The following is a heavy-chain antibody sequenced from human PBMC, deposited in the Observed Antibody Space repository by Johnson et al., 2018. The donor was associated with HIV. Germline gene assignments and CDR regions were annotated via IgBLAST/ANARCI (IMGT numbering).Heavy chain of an antibody. J-gene: IGHJ3*02. CDR1: QFTFSDYG. V-gene: IGHV3-30*02. CDR2: IRYDGSKK. D-gene: IGHD2-8*01. CDR3: MVAPRPGDVFDI. Sequence: QVQLVESGGGLVRPGGSLSLSCAASQFTFSDYGLHWVRQAPGKGLEWVTFIRYDGSKKSYADSVKGRFTISKDNSKNTLYLQMNSLRVEDTALYYCMVAPRPGDVFDIWGQGTMVVVSS.